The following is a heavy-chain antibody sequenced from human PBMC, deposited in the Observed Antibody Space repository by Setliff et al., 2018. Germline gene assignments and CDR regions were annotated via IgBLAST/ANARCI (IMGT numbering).Heavy chain of an antibody. CDR3: ARTSRYSEFWSGYAEDYYSSYIDV. CDR2: IYTSGST. D-gene: IGHD3-3*01. J-gene: IGHJ6*03. CDR1: GGSISSGSYY. Sequence: KPSETLSLTCTVSGGSISSGSYYWSWIRQPAGKGLEWIGHIYTSGSTNYNPSLKSRVTISVDTSKNQFSLKLSSVTAADTAVYYCARTSRYSEFWSGYAEDYYSSYIDVWGTGATVTVSS. V-gene: IGHV4-61*09.